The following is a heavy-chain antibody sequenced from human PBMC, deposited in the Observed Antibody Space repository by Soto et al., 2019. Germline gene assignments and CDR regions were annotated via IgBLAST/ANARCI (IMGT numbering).Heavy chain of an antibody. CDR1: GYSFTGYW. V-gene: IGHV5-10-1*01. Sequence: GESLKISCNGSGYSFTGYWISWVRQMPGKGLEWMGRIDPSDSYTNYSPSFQGHVTISADKSISTAYLQWSSLKASETAMYYCPRHDPSSYGPHPFDYWGQGTLVTVSS. CDR3: PRHDPSSYGPHPFDY. D-gene: IGHD5-18*01. J-gene: IGHJ4*02. CDR2: IDPSDSYT.